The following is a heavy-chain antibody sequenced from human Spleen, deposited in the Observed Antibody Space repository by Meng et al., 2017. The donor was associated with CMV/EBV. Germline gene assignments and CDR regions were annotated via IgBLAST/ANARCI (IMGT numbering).Heavy chain of an antibody. CDR1: GYTFTGHY. V-gene: IGHV1-2*02. J-gene: IGHJ4*02. CDR2: INPNTGGT. D-gene: IGHD3-22*01. CDR3: ARAREGTYHYDTGGYTPAY. Sequence: ASVKVSCKTSGYTFTGHYLHWVRQAPGQGLEWVGWINPNTGGTNYAQKLQGRVTMTTDTSTRTAYMELRSLRFDDTAVYYCARAREGTYHYDTGGYTPAYWGQGTLVTVSS.